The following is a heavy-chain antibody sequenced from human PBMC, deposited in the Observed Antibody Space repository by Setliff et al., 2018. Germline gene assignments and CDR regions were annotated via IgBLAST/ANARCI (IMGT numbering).Heavy chain of an antibody. CDR3: ATCVGTSWYDYNFYMDV. Sequence: ASVKVSCKLSGKTLTELSIHWVRQAPGKGLEWMGGFDPDDGETVYAQKFQGRVTMTEDTSTNTAYMELSSLRSEDTAVYYCATCVGTSWYDYNFYMDVWGIGTTVNVSS. V-gene: IGHV1-24*01. J-gene: IGHJ6*03. CDR1: GKTLTELS. D-gene: IGHD1-26*01. CDR2: FDPDDGET.